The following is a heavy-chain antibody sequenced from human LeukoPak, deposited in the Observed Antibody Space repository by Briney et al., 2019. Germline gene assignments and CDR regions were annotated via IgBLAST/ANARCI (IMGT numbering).Heavy chain of an antibody. CDR3: ARGGGSSWALLDY. V-gene: IGHV4-38-2*02. Sequence: SETLSLTCTVSGYSISSGYYWGWIRQPPGKGLEWIGSIYHSGSTYYNPSLKSRVTISVDTSKNQFSLKLSSVTAADTAVYYCARGGGSSWALLDYWGQGTLVTVSS. CDR1: GYSISSGYY. CDR2: IYHSGST. D-gene: IGHD6-13*01. J-gene: IGHJ4*02.